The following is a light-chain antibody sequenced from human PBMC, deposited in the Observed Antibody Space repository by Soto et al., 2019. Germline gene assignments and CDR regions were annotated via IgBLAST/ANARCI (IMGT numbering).Light chain of an antibody. V-gene: IGLV4-60*02. CDR1: SGHSTYI. Sequence: QSVLTQSSSASASLGSSVKLTCTLSSGHSTYIIAWQQQQPGKAPRCLRKLEGSGSYNKGSGVPERFSGSGSGADLYLTIPSLQFEDEADYYCETWDSNSRVFGGGTKLPVL. CDR2: LEGSGSY. J-gene: IGLJ3*02. CDR3: ETWDSNSRV.